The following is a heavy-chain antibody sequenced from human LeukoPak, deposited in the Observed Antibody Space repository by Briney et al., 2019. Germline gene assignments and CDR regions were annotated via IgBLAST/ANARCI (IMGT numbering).Heavy chain of an antibody. J-gene: IGHJ6*02. CDR1: GFTFSGSW. CDR2: IKQDGSEK. Sequence: GGSLRLSCAASGFTFSGSWMSWIRQAPGKGLEWVANIKQDGSEKYYVDSVKGRFTISRDNAKNSLYLQMNSLRDEDTAVYYCAREGIAAAQYYYGMDVWGQGTTVTVSS. D-gene: IGHD6-13*01. CDR3: AREGIAAAQYYYGMDV. V-gene: IGHV3-7*01.